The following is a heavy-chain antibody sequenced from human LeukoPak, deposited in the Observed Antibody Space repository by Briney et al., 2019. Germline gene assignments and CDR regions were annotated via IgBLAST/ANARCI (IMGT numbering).Heavy chain of an antibody. CDR2: ISYDGSNK. Sequence: GGSLRLSCTVSGFTVSSNSMSWVRQAPGKGLEWVAVISYDGSNKYYADSVKGRFTISRDNSKNTLYLQMNSLRAEDTAVYYCAKDLTRMVRGVITNYYYYYYMDVWGKGTTVTVSS. J-gene: IGHJ6*03. D-gene: IGHD3-10*01. V-gene: IGHV3-30*18. CDR1: GFTVSSNS. CDR3: AKDLTRMVRGVITNYYYYYYMDV.